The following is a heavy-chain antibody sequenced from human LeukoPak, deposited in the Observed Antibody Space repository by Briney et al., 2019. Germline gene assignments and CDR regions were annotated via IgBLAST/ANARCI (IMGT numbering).Heavy chain of an antibody. V-gene: IGHV4-31*03. J-gene: IGHJ4*02. Sequence: SETLSLTCTVSGGSISSGGYYWSWIRQHPGKGLEWIGYIYYSGSTYYNPSLKSRVTISVDTSKNQFSLKLSSVTAAGTAVYYCASGRYGGQPSGHFDYWGQGTLVTVSS. D-gene: IGHD5-18*01. CDR2: IYYSGST. CDR3: ASGRYGGQPSGHFDY. CDR1: GGSISSGGYY.